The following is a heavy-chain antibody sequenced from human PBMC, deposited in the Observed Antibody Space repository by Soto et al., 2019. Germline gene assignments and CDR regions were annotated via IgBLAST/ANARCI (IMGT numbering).Heavy chain of an antibody. CDR2: IYYSGST. D-gene: IGHD3-10*01. CDR1: GGSISSYY. J-gene: IGHJ6*03. V-gene: IGHV4-59*01. Sequence: PSETLSLTCTVSGGSISSYYWSCIRQPPGKGLEWIGYIYYSGSTNYNPSLKSRVTISVDTSKNQFSLKLSSVTAADTAVYYCARDPGRAPDFYYYMDVWGKGTTVTVSS. CDR3: ARDPGRAPDFYYYMDV.